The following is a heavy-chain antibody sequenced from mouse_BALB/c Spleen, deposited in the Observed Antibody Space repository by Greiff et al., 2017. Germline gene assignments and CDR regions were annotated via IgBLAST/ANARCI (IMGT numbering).Heavy chain of an antibody. Sequence: EVQRVESGGGLVKPGGSLKLSCAASGFTFSSYAMSWVRQSPEKRLEWVAEISSGGSYTYYPDTVTGRFTISRDNAKNTLYLEMSSLRSEDTAMYYCARDRGDYDSWFAYWGQGTLVTVSA. CDR3: ARDRGDYDSWFAY. CDR1: GFTFSSYA. D-gene: IGHD2-4*01. CDR2: ISSGGSYT. V-gene: IGHV5-9-4*01. J-gene: IGHJ3*01.